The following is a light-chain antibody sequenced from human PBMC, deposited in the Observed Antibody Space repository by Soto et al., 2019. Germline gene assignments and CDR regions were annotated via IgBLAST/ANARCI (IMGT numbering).Light chain of an antibody. Sequence: QSVLTQPRSVSGSPGQSVTISCTGTSSDVGGYNHVSWYQQYPGKAPKLMIYDVTKRPSGVPDRFSGSKSGTTASLTISGLQAEDEADYYCCSYAGTYTYVFGTGTKVTVL. V-gene: IGLV2-11*01. CDR3: CSYAGTYTYV. J-gene: IGLJ1*01. CDR1: SSDVGGYNH. CDR2: DVT.